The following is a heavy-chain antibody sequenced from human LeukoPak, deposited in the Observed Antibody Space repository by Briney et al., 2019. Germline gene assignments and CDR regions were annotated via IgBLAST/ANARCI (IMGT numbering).Heavy chain of an antibody. Sequence: GGSLRLSCAVSGFTFRTYWMHWVRQVPGEGLVWVSRINGDGSITNYADSVKGRFSISRDNAKNTLYLQMNSLRAEDTAVYYCAKDRSNPTPVTGYGLDVWGQGTTVTVSS. CDR3: AKDRSNPTPVTGYGLDV. CDR1: GFTFRTYW. V-gene: IGHV3-74*01. CDR2: INGDGSIT. J-gene: IGHJ6*02. D-gene: IGHD4-17*01.